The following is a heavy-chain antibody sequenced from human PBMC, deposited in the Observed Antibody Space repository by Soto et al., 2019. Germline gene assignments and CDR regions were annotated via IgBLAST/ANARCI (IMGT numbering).Heavy chain of an antibody. CDR3: ARDLQTYYYGSGSSH. V-gene: IGHV3-21*01. D-gene: IGHD3-10*01. CDR2: ISSSSSYI. J-gene: IGHJ4*02. CDR1: GFTFSSYS. Sequence: GGSLRLSCAASGFTFSSYSMNWVRQAPGKGLEWVSSISSSSSYIYYADSVKGRFTISRDNTKNTLYLQMNSLRAEDTAVYYCARDLQTYYYGSGSSHWGQGTLVTVSS.